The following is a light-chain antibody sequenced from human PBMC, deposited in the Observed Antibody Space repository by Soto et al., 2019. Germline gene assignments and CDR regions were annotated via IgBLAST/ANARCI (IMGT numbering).Light chain of an antibody. CDR2: GVS. Sequence: TQSPATLSVSPGERATLSCRASQSVSSKLAWFQQKPGQAPSLLIYGVSTRATGVPVRFSGSGSGTEFTLTINSLQSEDFAVYYCQQYNNWPHTFGQGTKVDIK. V-gene: IGKV3-15*01. J-gene: IGKJ2*01. CDR3: QQYNNWPHT. CDR1: QSVSSK.